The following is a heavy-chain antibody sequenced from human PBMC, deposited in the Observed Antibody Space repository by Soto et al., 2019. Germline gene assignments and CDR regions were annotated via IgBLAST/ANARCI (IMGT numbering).Heavy chain of an antibody. Sequence: GASVKVSCKASGYTFTSYGISWVRQAPGQRLEWMGWINAGNGDIKYSQKFQGRVSITRDTSANTAYMELSSLRSEDTAMYYCARSVRSGSFPYYYYAMDVWGQGTTVTVSS. CDR1: GYTFTSYG. CDR2: INAGNGDI. CDR3: ARSVRSGSFPYYYYAMDV. V-gene: IGHV1-18*01. D-gene: IGHD3-10*01. J-gene: IGHJ6*02.